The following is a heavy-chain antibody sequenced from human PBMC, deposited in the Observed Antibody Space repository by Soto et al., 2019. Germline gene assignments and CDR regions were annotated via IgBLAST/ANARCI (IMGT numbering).Heavy chain of an antibody. Sequence: WETLSLTFKVSGDSISSATYYWGWIRQPPGKGLELIGHLFFRGNTYYNPSLKSRVTVSVETSKTQFSLKLASVTAADTAVYYCARSQVRYCSSIDXWGQGTLVTVSX. J-gene: IGHJ4*02. CDR1: GDSISSATYY. CDR3: ARSQVRYCSSIDX. D-gene: IGHD6-6*01. CDR2: LFFRGNT. V-gene: IGHV4-39*01.